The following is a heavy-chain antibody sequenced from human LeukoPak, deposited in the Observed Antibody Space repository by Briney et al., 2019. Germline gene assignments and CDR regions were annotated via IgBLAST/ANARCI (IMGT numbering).Heavy chain of an antibody. CDR3: AREGYCSSTSCGVGYYMDV. CDR1: GFTFSSYS. D-gene: IGHD2-2*01. V-gene: IGHV3-21*01. CDR2: ISSSSSYI. J-gene: IGHJ6*03. Sequence: GGSLRLSCAASGFTFSSYSMNWVRQAPGKGLEWVSSISSSSSYIYYADSVKGRFTISRDNAKNSLYLQMSSLRAEDTAVYYCAREGYCSSTSCGVGYYMDVWGKGTTVTVSS.